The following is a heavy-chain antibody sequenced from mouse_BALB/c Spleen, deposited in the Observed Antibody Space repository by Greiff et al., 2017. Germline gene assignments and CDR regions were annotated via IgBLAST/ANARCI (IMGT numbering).Heavy chain of an antibody. CDR2: ISDGGSYT. Sequence: DVHLVESGGGLVKPGGSLKLSCAASGFTFSDYYMYWVRQTPEKRLEWVATISDGGSYTYYPDSVKGRFTISRDNAKNNLYLQMSSLKSEDTAMYYCARDHYRYDAWFAYWGQGTLVTVSA. J-gene: IGHJ3*01. CDR3: ARDHYRYDAWFAY. V-gene: IGHV5-4*02. CDR1: GFTFSDYY. D-gene: IGHD2-14*01.